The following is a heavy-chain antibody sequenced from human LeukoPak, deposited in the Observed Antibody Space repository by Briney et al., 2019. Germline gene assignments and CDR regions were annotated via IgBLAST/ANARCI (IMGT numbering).Heavy chain of an antibody. CDR1: GGSISSYY. D-gene: IGHD4-23*01. Sequence: SETLSLTCTVSGGSISSYYWSWIRQSPEKGLEWIGYIHYTGSTNYNPSLKSRVTMSVDTSKNQFSLKLSSVTAADTAVYYCARQTAVVTSDFDYWGQGTLVTVSS. CDR3: ARQTAVVTSDFDY. J-gene: IGHJ4*02. V-gene: IGHV4-59*08. CDR2: IHYTGST.